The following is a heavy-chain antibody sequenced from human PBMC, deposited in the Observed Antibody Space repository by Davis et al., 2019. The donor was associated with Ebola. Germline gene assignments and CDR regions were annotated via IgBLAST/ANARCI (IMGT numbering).Heavy chain of an antibody. CDR2: ISSSSSYI. CDR3: ARSPYCSGGSCYGYFDL. V-gene: IGHV3-21*01. Sequence: PGGSLRLSCAASGFTFSSYSMNWVRQAPGKGLEWVSSISSSSSYIYYADPVKGRFTISRDNAKNSLYLQMNSLRAEDTAVYYCARSPYCSGGSCYGYFDLWGRGTLVTVSS. CDR1: GFTFSSYS. J-gene: IGHJ2*01. D-gene: IGHD2-15*01.